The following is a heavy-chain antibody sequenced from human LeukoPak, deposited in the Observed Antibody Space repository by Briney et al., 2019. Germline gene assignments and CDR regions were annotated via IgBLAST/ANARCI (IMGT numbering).Heavy chain of an antibody. J-gene: IGHJ4*02. Sequence: PGRSMRLSSAPSGFTLSILEMNWVRQAPEEGMEWDSYTSSSGSTIYYTDSVKGRFTISRDNAKNSLYLQMNSLRAEDTAVYYCARVGPARVVVPAAIDYWGQGTLVTVSS. V-gene: IGHV3-48*03. D-gene: IGHD2-2*01. CDR3: ARVGPARVVVPAAIDY. CDR1: GFTLSILE. CDR2: TSSSGSTI.